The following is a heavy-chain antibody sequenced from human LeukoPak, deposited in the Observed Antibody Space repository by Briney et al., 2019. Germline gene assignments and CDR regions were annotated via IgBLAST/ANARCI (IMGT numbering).Heavy chain of an antibody. CDR2: IYYSGST. D-gene: IGHD3-9*01. J-gene: IGHJ4*02. CDR1: GGSISSYY. V-gene: IGHV4-59*01. Sequence: SETLSLTCTVSGGSISSYYWSWLRQPPGKGLEWIGYIYYSGSTNYNPSLKSRVTISVDTSKNQFSLKLSSVTAADTAVYYCASLNYDILTGYYLFGDWGQGTLVTVSS. CDR3: ASLNYDILTGYYLFGD.